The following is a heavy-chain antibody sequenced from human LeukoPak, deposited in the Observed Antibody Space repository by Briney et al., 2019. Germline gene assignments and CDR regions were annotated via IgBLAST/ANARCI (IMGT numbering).Heavy chain of an antibody. V-gene: IGHV3-21*01. Sequence: GGSLRLSCAASGFTFSSYSMNWVRQAPGKGLEWVSSISSSSSYIYYADSVKGRFTISRDNAKNSLYLQMNSLRAEDTAVYYCATSYGDESWVDYWDQGTLVTVSS. CDR2: ISSSSSYI. CDR1: GFTFSSYS. J-gene: IGHJ4*02. CDR3: ATSYGDESWVDY. D-gene: IGHD4-17*01.